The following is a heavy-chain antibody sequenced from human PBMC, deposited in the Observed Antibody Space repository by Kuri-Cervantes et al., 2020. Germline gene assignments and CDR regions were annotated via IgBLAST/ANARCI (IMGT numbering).Heavy chain of an antibody. V-gene: IGHV4-59*01. CDR2: IYYSGST. CDR1: GGSISSYY. Sequence: SETLSLTCTVSGGSISSYYWSWIRQPPGKGLEWIGYIYYSGSTNYNPSLKSRVTMSVDTSKNQFSLKLSSLTAADTAVYFCARVPGSFDYWGQGTQVTVSS. J-gene: IGHJ4*02. CDR3: ARVPGSFDY. D-gene: IGHD3-10*01.